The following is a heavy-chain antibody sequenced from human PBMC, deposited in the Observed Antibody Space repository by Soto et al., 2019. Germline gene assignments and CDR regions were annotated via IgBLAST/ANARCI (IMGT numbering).Heavy chain of an antibody. D-gene: IGHD6-13*01. V-gene: IGHV1-3*04. CDR3: TYEPSAGTAVY. CDR1: GYTFTTYA. J-gene: IGHJ4*02. Sequence: ASVKVSCKASGYTFTTYAMHWVRQAPGQRLEWMGWINTGNGNTKYSQKFQGRVTITRDTSASTAYMELSSLRSEDTAVYYCTYEPSAGTAVYWGQGTLVTVSS. CDR2: INTGNGNT.